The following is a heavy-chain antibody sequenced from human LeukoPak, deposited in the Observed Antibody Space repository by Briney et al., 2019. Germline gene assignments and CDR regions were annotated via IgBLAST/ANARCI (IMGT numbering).Heavy chain of an antibody. D-gene: IGHD2-15*01. V-gene: IGHV3-15*01. Sequence: GGSLRLSCAASGFSFSNAWMNWVRQAPGKGLEWVGRIKRETDGGTTEYAAPVKGRFIISRDDSRNTLYLEMDSLQTEDTAVYYCTTDPSVLVVGYWGQGTLVTVSS. CDR2: IKRETDGGTT. J-gene: IGHJ4*02. CDR1: GFSFSNAW. CDR3: TTDPSVLVVGY.